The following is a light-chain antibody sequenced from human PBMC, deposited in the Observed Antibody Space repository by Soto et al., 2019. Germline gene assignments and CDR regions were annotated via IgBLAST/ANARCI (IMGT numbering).Light chain of an antibody. CDR3: LQSHSTPLT. J-gene: IGKJ5*01. CDR1: QNIKNY. Sequence: DVQMTQSPSSLSASVGDRVTITCRASQNIKNYLSWYQQRPGKAPRVVIFAATLLQSGVPSTFSGSGSGTELTLTISSLHPDDFATYYCLQSHSTPLTFGQGTRL. CDR2: AAT. V-gene: IGKV1-39*01.